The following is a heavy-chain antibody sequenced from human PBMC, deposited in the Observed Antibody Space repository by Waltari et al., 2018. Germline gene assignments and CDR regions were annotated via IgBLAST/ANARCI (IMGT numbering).Heavy chain of an antibody. D-gene: IGHD4-17*01. CDR2: IYTSGTI. V-gene: IGHV4-61*02. CDR1: GGSISSGDYY. CDR3: ARNDHGDYGPFGY. Sequence: QVQLQESGPGLAKPSQTLSLPCTVSGGSISSGDYYWSWTRQPAGKGLEWIGRIYTSGTINYKPSLNSRVTISVDTSRNQFSLKLNSVTTADTAVYYCARNDHGDYGPFGYWGQGTLVTVSS. J-gene: IGHJ4*02.